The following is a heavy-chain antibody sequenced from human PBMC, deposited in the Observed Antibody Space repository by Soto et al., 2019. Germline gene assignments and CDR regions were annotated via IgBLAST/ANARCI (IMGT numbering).Heavy chain of an antibody. V-gene: IGHV4-30-2*06. D-gene: IGHD3-16*01. J-gene: IGHJ4*02. CDR2: IGHLETT. CDR3: ASYRGALYFES. CDR1: GVAMTYGGYS. Sequence: PSETLSLTCSVSGVAMTYGGYSWSWIRQSPEKGLEWLGYIGHLETTYYNPSLGGRVSMSVETSKSQFSLKLTSVTVADTAVYYCASYRGALYFESWGPGILVTVSS.